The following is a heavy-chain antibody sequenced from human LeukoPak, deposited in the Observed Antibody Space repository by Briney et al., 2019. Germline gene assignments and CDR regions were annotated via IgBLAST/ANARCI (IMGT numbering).Heavy chain of an antibody. CDR3: ASGSTPVAVADYFDC. J-gene: IGHJ4*02. CDR1: GYTLTSYD. Sequence: GASVKVSCKASGYTLTSYDVHWGGQAPGQGLGWMGIMNPSGGSPSYPQHLQSRVTMTRDTSTSTVHMALSSLRSEDTAVYFCASGSTPVAVADYFDCWGQGTLVTVPS. V-gene: IGHV1-46*01. CDR2: MNPSGGSP. D-gene: IGHD6-19*01.